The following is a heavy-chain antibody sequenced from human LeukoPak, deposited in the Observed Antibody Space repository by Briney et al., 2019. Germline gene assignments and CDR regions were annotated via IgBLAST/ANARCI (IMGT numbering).Heavy chain of an antibody. V-gene: IGHV3-23*01. CDR1: GFTFSSYP. D-gene: IGHD2-2*01. CDR3: AKSGCSSASCYVPN. J-gene: IGHJ4*02. CDR2: ISGSGFST. Sequence: PGGSLRLSCAASGFTFSSYPMNWVRQAPGKGLEWVSAISGSGFSTYYADSVKGRFTIFRDNSKNTVHLQMNSLRAEDTAVYYCAKSGCSSASCYVPNWGQGTLVAVSS.